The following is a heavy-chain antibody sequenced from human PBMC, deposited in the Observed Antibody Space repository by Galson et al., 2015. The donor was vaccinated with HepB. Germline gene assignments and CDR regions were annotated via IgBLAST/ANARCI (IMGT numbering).Heavy chain of an antibody. Sequence: SVKVSCKVSGYTLTELSMHWVRQAPGKGLEWMGGFDPEDGETIYAQKFQGRVTMTEDTSTDTAYMELSSLRSEDTAVYYCATSRFTGEQWQRYYCYYMDVWGKGTTVTVSS. D-gene: IGHD6-19*01. J-gene: IGHJ6*03. CDR2: FDPEDGET. CDR1: GYTLTELS. CDR3: ATSRFTGEQWQRYYCYYMDV. V-gene: IGHV1-24*01.